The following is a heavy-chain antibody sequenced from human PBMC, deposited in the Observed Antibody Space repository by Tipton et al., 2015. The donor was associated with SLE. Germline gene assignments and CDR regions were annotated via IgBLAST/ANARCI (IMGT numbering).Heavy chain of an antibody. V-gene: IGHV4-59*12. Sequence: TLSLTCTVSGGSISSYYWGWFRQPPGKGLEWSGYIYYSGSTNYNPSLKSRVTISVDTSKNQFSLNLRSVTAADTAVYYCARGGAFDYWGQGTLVTVSS. J-gene: IGHJ4*02. CDR3: ARGGAFDY. CDR2: IYYSGST. CDR1: GGSISSYY. D-gene: IGHD1-26*01.